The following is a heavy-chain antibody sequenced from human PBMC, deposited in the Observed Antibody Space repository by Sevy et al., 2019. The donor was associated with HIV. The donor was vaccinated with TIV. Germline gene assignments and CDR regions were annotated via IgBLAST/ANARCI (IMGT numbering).Heavy chain of an antibody. J-gene: IGHJ4*02. CDR1: EFTFRDYT. D-gene: IGHD3-10*01. Sequence: GGSLRLSCAASEFTFRDYTMNWVRQTPGKGLEWVSYISSGSSYSRYADSVKGRFTISRDNAENSLYLQMNSLRAEDTGVYYCARDRDYYGSGTYDHWGQGTLVSVSS. CDR3: ARDRDYYGSGTYDH. CDR2: ISSGSSYS. V-gene: IGHV3-21*06.